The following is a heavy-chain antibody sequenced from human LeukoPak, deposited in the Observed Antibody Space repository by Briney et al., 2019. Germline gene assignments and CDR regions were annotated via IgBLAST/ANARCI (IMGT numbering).Heavy chain of an antibody. D-gene: IGHD3-10*01. J-gene: IGHJ3*02. V-gene: IGHV3-23*01. CDR2: ISGSGGST. CDR1: GLTFSSYA. Sequence: GGSLTLFCAASGLTFSSYAVSWARHARGEGREWVLAISGSGGSTYYADSVEGRFTISRDNSKNTLYLQMNSLRAEDTAVYYCAKDIYYGSGSLDAFEIWGQGTMVTVSS. CDR3: AKDIYYGSGSLDAFEI.